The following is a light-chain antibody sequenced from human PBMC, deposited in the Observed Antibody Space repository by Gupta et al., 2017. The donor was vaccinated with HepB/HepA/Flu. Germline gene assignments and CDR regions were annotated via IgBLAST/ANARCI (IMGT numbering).Light chain of an antibody. Sequence: QSALTQPPSVSGSPGQSVTISCTGTSSDVGSYNRVSWYQQSPGTAPKLMLYEVSNRPSGVPDRFSGSNSGTTASLTISGLQAEDEADYYCSSYTSSSNVVFGGGTKLTVL. CDR3: SSYTSSSNVV. J-gene: IGLJ2*01. V-gene: IGLV2-18*02. CDR2: EVS. CDR1: SSDVGSYNR.